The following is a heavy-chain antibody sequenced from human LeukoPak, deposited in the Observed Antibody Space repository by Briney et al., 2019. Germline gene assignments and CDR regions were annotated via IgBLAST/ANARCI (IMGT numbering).Heavy chain of an antibody. CDR1: GGSIRRSSYY. D-gene: IGHD3-9*01. CDR2: MYYSGST. J-gene: IGHJ2*01. V-gene: IGHV4-39*01. Sequence: SETLSLTCTVSGGSIRRSSYYWGWIRQPPGKGLEWIGSMYYSGSTYYNPSLKSRVTISLDTSKNQFSLKLSSVTAADTAVYYCARQYSDILTGYHRGELYWYFDVWGRGTLVTVSS. CDR3: ARQYSDILTGYHRGELYWYFDV.